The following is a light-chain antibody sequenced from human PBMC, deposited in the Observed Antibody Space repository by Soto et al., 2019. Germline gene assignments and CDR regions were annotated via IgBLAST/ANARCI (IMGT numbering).Light chain of an antibody. Sequence: EVVMTQSPATLSVSPGERATLSCRASESVSSNLAWYQQRPGQAPRLVIYGASTRATGIPARFSGGGSGTDFTLTITRLEPEDFAVYFCQQYDVSPITFGLGTRLEIK. CDR3: QQYDVSPIT. CDR2: GAS. V-gene: IGKV3-15*01. CDR1: ESVSSN. J-gene: IGKJ5*01.